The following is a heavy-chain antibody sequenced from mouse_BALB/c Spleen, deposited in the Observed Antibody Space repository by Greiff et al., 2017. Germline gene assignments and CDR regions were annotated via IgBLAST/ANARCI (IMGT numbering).Heavy chain of an antibody. CDR1: SYTFTDYA. CDR2: ISTYYGNT. J-gene: IGHJ4*01. Sequence: QVQLKQSGPELVRPGVSVKISCKGSSYTFTDYAMHWVKQSHAKSLEWIGVISTYYGNTNYNQKFKGNATMTVDKSSSTAYMELARLTSEDSAVYYCARSPFITTASMDYWGQGTSVTVSS. D-gene: IGHD1-2*01. CDR3: ARSPFITTASMDY. V-gene: IGHV1-67*01.